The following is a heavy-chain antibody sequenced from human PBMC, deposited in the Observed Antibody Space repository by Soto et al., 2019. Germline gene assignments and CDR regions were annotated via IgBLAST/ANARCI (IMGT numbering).Heavy chain of an antibody. J-gene: IGHJ4*02. D-gene: IGHD3-10*02. CDR3: ARDHLHVYYVPFDY. V-gene: IGHV3-23*01. CDR1: GISFSNYA. CDR2: ISSTSDII. Sequence: EVPLLESGGGLVQPGGSLRLSCAASGISFSNYAMIWVRQAPGKGLEWVSAISSTSDIIYYADSVRGRFTISRDNSKNTLFLQMNSLRAEDTAIYYCARDHLHVYYVPFDYWGQGTLVTVSS.